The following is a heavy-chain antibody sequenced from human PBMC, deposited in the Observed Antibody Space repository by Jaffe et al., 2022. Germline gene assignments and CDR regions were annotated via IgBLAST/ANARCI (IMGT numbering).Heavy chain of an antibody. CDR1: GGSISSSSYY. J-gene: IGHJ4*02. CDR3: ARHQDGSGWYGSY. V-gene: IGHV4-39*01. D-gene: IGHD6-19*01. Sequence: QLLLQESGPGLVKPSETLSLTCTVSGGSISSSSYYWGWIRQPPGKGLEWIGSISYSGSTYLNPSLKSRVTTSVDTSKNQFSLKLTSVTAADTAVYYCARHQDGSGWYGSYWGQGSLVTVSS. CDR2: ISYSGST.